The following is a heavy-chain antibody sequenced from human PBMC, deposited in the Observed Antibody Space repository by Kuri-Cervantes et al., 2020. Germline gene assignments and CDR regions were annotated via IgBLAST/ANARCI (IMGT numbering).Heavy chain of an antibody. CDR1: GFTFNNYW. V-gene: IGHV3-74*01. J-gene: IGHJ3*02. CDR2: INNDGSNT. Sequence: GGSLRLSCAASGFTFNNYWMHWVRQVPGKGLVWVSRINNDGSNTEYADSVKGRFTMSRDNAKNTLYLQMNSLRAEDTAVYYCARGGRWFNDAFDIWGQGTMVTVSS. CDR3: ARGGRWFNDAFDI. D-gene: IGHD4-23*01.